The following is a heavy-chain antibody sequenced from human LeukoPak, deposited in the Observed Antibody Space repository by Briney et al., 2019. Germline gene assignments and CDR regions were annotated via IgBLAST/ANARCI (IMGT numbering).Heavy chain of an antibody. CDR1: GVSISYSYW. V-gene: IGHV4-4*02. CDR2: IHGVT. CDR3: ARRRLPPSLEGYY. Sequence: SGTLSLTCAVSGVSISYSYWWGWVRQFPGKGLEWIGEIHGVTNYNPSLKSRLIISEDKSKNEFYLTLRSVTAADTALYYCARRRLPPSLEGYYWGQGVLVTVSS. J-gene: IGHJ4*02. D-gene: IGHD1-1*01.